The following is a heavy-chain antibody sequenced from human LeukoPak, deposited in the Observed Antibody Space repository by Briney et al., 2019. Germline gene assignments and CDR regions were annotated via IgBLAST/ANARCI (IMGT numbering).Heavy chain of an antibody. CDR1: GGSINSYY. Sequence: PSETLSLTCTVSGGSINSYYWSWIRQPPGKGLEWIGEIYHSGSTNYNPSLKSRVTISVDKSKNQFSLKLSSVTAADTAVYYCAIRQCGDYNYYYYYYMDVWAKGPRSPSP. J-gene: IGHJ6*03. V-gene: IGHV4-59*12. CDR2: IYHSGST. D-gene: IGHD4-17*01. CDR3: AIRQCGDYNYYYYYYMDV.